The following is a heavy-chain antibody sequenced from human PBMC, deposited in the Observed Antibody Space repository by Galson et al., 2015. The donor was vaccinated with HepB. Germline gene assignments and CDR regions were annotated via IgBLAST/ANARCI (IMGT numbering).Heavy chain of an antibody. CDR1: GGTFSSYA. Sequence: SVKVSCKASGGTFSSYAISWVRQAPGQGLEWMGGIIPIFGTANYAQKFQGRVTITADESTSTAYMELSSLRSEDTAVYYCARDDIVVVPAAIAVYYYYCMDVWGQGTTVTVSS. J-gene: IGHJ6*02. V-gene: IGHV1-69*13. D-gene: IGHD2-2*02. CDR3: ARDDIVVVPAAIAVYYYYCMDV. CDR2: IIPIFGTA.